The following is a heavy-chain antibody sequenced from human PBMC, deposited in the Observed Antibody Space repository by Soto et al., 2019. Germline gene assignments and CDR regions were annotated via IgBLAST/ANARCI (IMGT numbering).Heavy chain of an antibody. CDR2: INPNSGGT. J-gene: IGHJ3*02. D-gene: IGHD1-20*01. Sequence: ASAKVYCKASGYTFTCYYMHWVRQAPGQGLEWMGWINPNSGGTNYAQKFQGWVTMTRDTSISTAYMELSRLRSDDTAVYYCARFSITGTPGDAFDIWGQGTMVTVSS. CDR1: GYTFTCYY. V-gene: IGHV1-2*04. CDR3: ARFSITGTPGDAFDI.